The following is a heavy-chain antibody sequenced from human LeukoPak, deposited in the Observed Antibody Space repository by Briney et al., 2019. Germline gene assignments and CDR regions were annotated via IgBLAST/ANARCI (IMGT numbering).Heavy chain of an antibody. V-gene: IGHV4-30-4*08. CDR1: GGSISSGDYY. CDR2: IYCSGST. CDR3: ARSKGRDGYALGS. Sequence: SETLSLTCTVSGGSISSGDYYWSWIRQPPGKGLEWIGYIYCSGSTYYNPSLKSRVTISVDTSKNQFSLKLSSVTAADTAVYYCARSKGRDGYALGSWGQGTLVTVSP. D-gene: IGHD5-24*01. J-gene: IGHJ5*02.